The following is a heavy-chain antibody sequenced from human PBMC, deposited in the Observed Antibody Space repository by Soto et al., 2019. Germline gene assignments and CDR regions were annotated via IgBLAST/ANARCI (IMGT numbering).Heavy chain of an antibody. CDR3: ASEMATITPYYYGMDV. V-gene: IGHV3-21*01. Sequence: PGGSLRLSCAASEFTFSSYSMNWVRQAPGKGLEWVSSISSSSSYIYYADSVKGRFTISRDNAKNSLYLQMNSLRAEDTAVYYCASEMATITPYYYGMDVWGQGTTVTVSS. CDR2: ISSSSSYI. CDR1: EFTFSSYS. J-gene: IGHJ6*02. D-gene: IGHD5-12*01.